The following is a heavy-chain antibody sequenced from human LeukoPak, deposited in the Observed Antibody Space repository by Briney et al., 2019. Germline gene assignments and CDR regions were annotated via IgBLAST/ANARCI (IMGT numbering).Heavy chain of an antibody. CDR1: GFTFGSTFSRAP. CDR3: ASLLRGVII. J-gene: IGHJ4*02. V-gene: IGHV3-23*01. D-gene: IGHD3-10*01. Sequence: HTGGSLRLSCAASGFTFGSTFSRAPMSWVRQAPGKGLEGVSAISGSATDTYDADSVKGRFTISRDNSENTVYLQMNTLRAEDTAVYYCASLLRGVIIWGQGTLVTVSS. CDR2: ISGSATDT.